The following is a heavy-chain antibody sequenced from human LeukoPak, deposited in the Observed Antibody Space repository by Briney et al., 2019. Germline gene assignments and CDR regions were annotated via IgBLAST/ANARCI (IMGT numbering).Heavy chain of an antibody. D-gene: IGHD6-6*01. Sequence: SQTLSLTCTVSGGSISSGGYYWSWIRQHPGKGLEWIGEINHSGSTNYNPSLKSRVTILVDTSKNQFSLKLSSVTAADTAVYYCARLRAQGRNFDYWGQGTLVTVSS. J-gene: IGHJ4*02. CDR1: GGSISSGGYY. V-gene: IGHV4-31*03. CDR3: ARLRAQGRNFDY. CDR2: INHSGST.